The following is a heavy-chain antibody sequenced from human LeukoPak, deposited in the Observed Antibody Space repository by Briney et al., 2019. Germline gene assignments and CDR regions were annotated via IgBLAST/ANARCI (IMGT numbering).Heavy chain of an antibody. CDR1: GFTFSDYW. J-gene: IGHJ4*02. D-gene: IGHD3-10*01. V-gene: IGHV3-7*01. CDR2: IKRDGREK. CDR3: ARSSPRRYYFDY. Sequence: GGSLRLSCAASGFTFSDYWMNWVRQAPGKGPEWVANIKRDGREKYYLESVRGRFTISRDNAENSLYLQMNSLGAADTAVYYCARSSPRRYYFDYWGQGTLVTVSS.